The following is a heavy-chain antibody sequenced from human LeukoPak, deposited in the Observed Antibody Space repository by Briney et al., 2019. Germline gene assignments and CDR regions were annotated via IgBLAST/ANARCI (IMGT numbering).Heavy chain of an antibody. J-gene: IGHJ4*02. CDR2: ISSSGSTI. CDR1: GFNFGDYA. Sequence: GGSLRLSCAASGFNFGDYAMTWVRQAPGKGLEWVSYISSSGSTIYYADSLKGRLTMSRDSAKNSVFLQMNSLRVEDTALYYCARGYSGSYYDYWGQGTLVSVSS. D-gene: IGHD1-26*01. V-gene: IGHV3-48*03. CDR3: ARGYSGSYYDY.